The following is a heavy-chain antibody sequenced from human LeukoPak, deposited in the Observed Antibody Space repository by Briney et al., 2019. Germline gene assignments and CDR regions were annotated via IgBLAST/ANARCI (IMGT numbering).Heavy chain of an antibody. J-gene: IGHJ5*02. V-gene: IGHV1-69*13. CDR2: IIPISGTA. Sequence: SVKVSCKASGGTFSSYAISWVRQAPGQGLEWMGGIIPISGTANYAQKFQGRVTITADESTSTAYMELSSLRSEDTAVYYCARDSNFWSGYYEVWFDPWGQGTLATVSS. D-gene: IGHD3-3*01. CDR1: GGTFSSYA. CDR3: ARDSNFWSGYYEVWFDP.